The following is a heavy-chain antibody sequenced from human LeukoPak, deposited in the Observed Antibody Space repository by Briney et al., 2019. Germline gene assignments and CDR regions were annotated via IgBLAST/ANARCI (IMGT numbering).Heavy chain of an antibody. J-gene: IGHJ4*02. CDR1: GFTFSSYG. D-gene: IGHD3-16*02. Sequence: GRSLRLSCAASGFTFSSYGMHWVRQAPGKGLEWVAVISYDGSNKYYADSVKGRFTISRDNAKNSLYLQMNSLRAEDTALYHCARFFYDYVWGSYLHFDYWGQGTLVTVSS. CDR3: ARFFYDYVWGSYLHFDY. V-gene: IGHV3-30*03. CDR2: ISYDGSNK.